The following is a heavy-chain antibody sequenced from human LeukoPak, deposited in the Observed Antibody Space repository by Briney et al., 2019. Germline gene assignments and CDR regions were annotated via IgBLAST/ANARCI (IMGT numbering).Heavy chain of an antibody. Sequence: GGSLRLSCAASGFTFTNYGIDWVRQAPGKGLEWVSYISASSSSIYYADSVKGRFTISRDNAKNSLFLQMNSLRAEDTAVYCCARGGAASLECWGQGSLVTVSS. D-gene: IGHD2-15*01. J-gene: IGHJ4*02. CDR2: ISASSSSI. V-gene: IGHV3-48*04. CDR3: ARGGAASLEC. CDR1: GFTFTNYG.